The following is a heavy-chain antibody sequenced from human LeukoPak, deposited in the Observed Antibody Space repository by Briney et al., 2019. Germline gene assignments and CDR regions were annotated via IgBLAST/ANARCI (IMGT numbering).Heavy chain of an antibody. CDR2: INHSGST. V-gene: IGHV4-34*01. CDR3: ARGTKLAYYWYFDL. D-gene: IGHD6-13*01. Sequence: SETLSLTCAVYGGSFSGYYWSWIRQPPGKGLEWIGEINHSGSTNYNPSLKSRVTISVDTSKNQFSLKLSSVTAADTAVYYCARGTKLAYYWYFDLWGRGTLVTVSS. J-gene: IGHJ2*01. CDR1: GGSFSGYY.